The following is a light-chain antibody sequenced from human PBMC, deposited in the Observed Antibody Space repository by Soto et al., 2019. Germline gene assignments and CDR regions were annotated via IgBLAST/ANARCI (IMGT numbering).Light chain of an antibody. V-gene: IGKV4-1*01. CDR2: WAS. Sequence: DIVMTQSPDSLAVSLGERATINCKSSQSILYSSNNKYYLAWYQQKPGQPPKLLIFWASTRESGVPDRFSGSGSGTDFTLTISSLQAEDVAVYYCQQYYLTPYTFGQGTKLEIK. J-gene: IGKJ2*01. CDR3: QQYYLTPYT. CDR1: QSILYSSNNKYY.